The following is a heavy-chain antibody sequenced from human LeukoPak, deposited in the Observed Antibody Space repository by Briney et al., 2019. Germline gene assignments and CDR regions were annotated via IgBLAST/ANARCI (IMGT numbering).Heavy chain of an antibody. CDR2: IYYSGST. V-gene: IGHV4-59*08. J-gene: IGHJ4*02. D-gene: IGHD3-22*01. Sequence: PSETLSLTCAVYGGSFSGYYWSWIRQPPGKGLEWIGYIYYSGSTNYNPSLKSRVTISVDTSKNQFSLKLSSVTAADTAVYYCARLNYYDSSGYPSYYFDYWGQGTLVTVSS. CDR3: ARLNYYDSSGYPSYYFDY. CDR1: GGSFSGYY.